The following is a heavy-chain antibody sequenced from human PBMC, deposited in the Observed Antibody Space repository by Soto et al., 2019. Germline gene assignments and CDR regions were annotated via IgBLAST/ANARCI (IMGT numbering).Heavy chain of an antibody. D-gene: IGHD3-16*01. CDR1: GFTFSTYW. V-gene: IGHV3-74*01. Sequence: PGGSLRLSCAVSGFTFSTYWMHWVRQAPGKGLAWVSRIVSDGSNTAYAEYEKGRFSISRDNARNTLYLQMNSLRVEVTAVYYCVRDGGSGVFDIWGQGTMVTVSS. CDR2: IVSDGSNT. CDR3: VRDGGSGVFDI. J-gene: IGHJ3*02.